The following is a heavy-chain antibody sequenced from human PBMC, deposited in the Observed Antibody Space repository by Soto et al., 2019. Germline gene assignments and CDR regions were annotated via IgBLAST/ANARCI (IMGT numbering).Heavy chain of an antibody. V-gene: IGHV1-3*01. CDR2: LNPDTGNT. J-gene: IGHJ3*01. CDR3: ARDIQSVGPRANDAFDV. CDR1: GYNFSDNL. D-gene: IGHD5-18*01. Sequence: QVQLVQSGAEVKEPGASVRLSCKASGYNFSDNLINWVRQVPGQGLEWMGWLNPDTGNTRYSETFQGRVTISRHPSASIAYLELSGLENEDTALYFCARDIQSVGPRANDAFDVWGQGTMITVSS.